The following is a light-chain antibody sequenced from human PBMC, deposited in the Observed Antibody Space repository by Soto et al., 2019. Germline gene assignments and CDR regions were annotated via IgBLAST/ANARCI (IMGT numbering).Light chain of an antibody. J-gene: IGKJ3*01. CDR2: GTS. CDR1: QSVTSSY. Sequence: EVVLTQSPGTLSLSPGERATLSCRASQSVTSSYLGWYQQKPGQAPRLLIYGTSTRASGIPARFSGSGSGTDFTLTISSLEHEDFAVYYCQQRSNWPLTFGPGTKVD. CDR3: QQRSNWPLT. V-gene: IGKV3D-20*02.